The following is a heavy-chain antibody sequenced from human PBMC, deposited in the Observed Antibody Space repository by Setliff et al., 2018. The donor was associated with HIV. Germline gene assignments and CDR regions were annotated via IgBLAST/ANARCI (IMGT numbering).Heavy chain of an antibody. D-gene: IGHD3-3*01. V-gene: IGHV1-69*10. CDR2: IIPILGIA. CDR3: ALCRGEFLEWLLTLDY. J-gene: IGHJ4*02. Sequence: SVKVSCKASGGTFSSYAISWVRQAPGQGLEWMGGIIPILGIANYAQKFQGRVTITADKSTSTAYMELSSLRSEDTAVYYCALCRGEFLEWLLTLDYWGQGTLVTVSS. CDR1: GGTFSSYA.